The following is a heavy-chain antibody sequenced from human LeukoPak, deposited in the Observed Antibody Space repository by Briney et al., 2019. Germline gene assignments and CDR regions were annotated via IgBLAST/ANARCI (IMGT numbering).Heavy chain of an antibody. Sequence: ASVKVSCKASGYTFTSYVITWVRQATGQGLEWMGWMNPNSGNTGYAQKFQGRVTMTRNTSISTAYMELSSLRSEDTAVYYCARADYGDYVDYFDYWGQGTLVTVSS. J-gene: IGHJ4*02. V-gene: IGHV1-8*01. CDR3: ARADYGDYVDYFDY. CDR2: MNPNSGNT. CDR1: GYTFTSYV. D-gene: IGHD4-17*01.